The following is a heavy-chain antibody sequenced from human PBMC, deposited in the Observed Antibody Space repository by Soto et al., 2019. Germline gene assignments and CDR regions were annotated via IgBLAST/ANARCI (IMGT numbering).Heavy chain of an antibody. CDR3: ARDRLSPVAGLGPFDY. Sequence: GGSLRLSCAASGFTFSSYAMHWVRQAPGKGLEWVAVISYDGSNKYYADSVKGRFTISRDNSKNTLYLQMNSLRAEDTAVYYCARDRLSPVAGLGPFDYWGQGTLVTVYS. CDR2: ISYDGSNK. V-gene: IGHV3-30-3*01. J-gene: IGHJ4*02. CDR1: GFTFSSYA. D-gene: IGHD6-19*01.